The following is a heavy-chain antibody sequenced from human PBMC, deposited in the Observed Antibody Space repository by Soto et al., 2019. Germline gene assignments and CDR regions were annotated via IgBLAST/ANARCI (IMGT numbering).Heavy chain of an antibody. Sequence: GESLKISCKGSGYSFTSYWIGWVRQMPGKGLEWMGIIYPGDSDTRYSPSFQGQVTISADKSISTAYLQWSSLKASDTAMYYCARNSPSQWLALDFDYWGQGTLVTVSS. CDR3: ARNSPSQWLALDFDY. V-gene: IGHV5-51*01. J-gene: IGHJ4*02. CDR2: IYPGDSDT. D-gene: IGHD6-19*01. CDR1: GYSFTSYW.